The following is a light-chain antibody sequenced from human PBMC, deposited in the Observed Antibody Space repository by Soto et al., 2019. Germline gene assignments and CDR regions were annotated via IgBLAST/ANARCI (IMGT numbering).Light chain of an antibody. Sequence: QSAPTQPASVSGSPGQTITISCTGTSSDVGGYNYVSWYQQYPGKAPKLLTYEVTNRPSGVSNRFSGSKSGNVASLTISGLQAEDEADYYCSSYTSTNTPVVFGRGTKLTVL. V-gene: IGLV2-14*01. CDR1: SSDVGGYNY. J-gene: IGLJ2*01. CDR3: SSYTSTNTPVV. CDR2: EVT.